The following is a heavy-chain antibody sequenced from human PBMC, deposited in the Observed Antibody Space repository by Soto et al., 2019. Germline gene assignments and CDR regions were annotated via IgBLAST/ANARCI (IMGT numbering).Heavy chain of an antibody. D-gene: IGHD3-10*01. J-gene: IGHJ6*02. Sequence: ASVQVSCKASGYIFTGYYINWVRQAPGQGLEWMGWINPNSGDTNYAQKFQGRVTMTTDTSISTAYMELSRLKSDDTAVYYCARVGGGLASLGYYGMDVWGQGTTVTVSS. CDR2: INPNSGDT. CDR3: ARVGGGLASLGYYGMDV. V-gene: IGHV1-2*02. CDR1: GYIFTGYY.